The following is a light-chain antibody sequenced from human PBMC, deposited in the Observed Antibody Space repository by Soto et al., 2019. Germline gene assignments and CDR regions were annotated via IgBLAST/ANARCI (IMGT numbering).Light chain of an antibody. V-gene: IGLV2-14*03. CDR3: SSYTSSTTVI. J-gene: IGLJ2*01. Sequence: QSALTQPASVSGSHGQSITISCTGTSSDVGGYNYVSWYQQHPGKAPKLMIYDVSNRPSGVSSRFSGSKSGNTASLTISGLQAEDEADYYCSSYTSSTTVIFGGGTQLTVL. CDR2: DVS. CDR1: SSDVGGYNY.